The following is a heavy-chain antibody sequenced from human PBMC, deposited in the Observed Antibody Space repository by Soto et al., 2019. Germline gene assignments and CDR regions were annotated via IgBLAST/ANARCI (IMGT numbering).Heavy chain of an antibody. J-gene: IGHJ3*02. Sequence: PLETLSLTCTVSGDSISSYYWSWIRQPPGKGLEWIGYIYYSGSTNYNPSLKSRVTISVDTSKNQFSLKLSSVTAADTAVYYCARTTAYYDSSGYFDAFYIWGQGTMVTVSS. V-gene: IGHV4-59*01. CDR2: IYYSGST. CDR1: GDSISSYY. D-gene: IGHD3-22*01. CDR3: ARTTAYYDSSGYFDAFYI.